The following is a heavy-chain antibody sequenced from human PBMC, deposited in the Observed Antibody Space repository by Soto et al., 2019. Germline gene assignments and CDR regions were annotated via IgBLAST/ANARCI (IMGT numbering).Heavy chain of an antibody. CDR2: IIPIFGTA. D-gene: IGHD3-3*01. CDR1: GGTFSSYA. J-gene: IGHJ6*02. Sequence: CKASGGTFSSYAISWVRQAPGQGLEWMGGIIPIFGTANYAQKFQGRVAITADKSTSTAYMELSSLRSEDTAVYYCARASSYYDFWSGYYTHYYYGMDVWGQGTTVTVSS. CDR3: ARASSYYDFWSGYYTHYYYGMDV. V-gene: IGHV1-69*06.